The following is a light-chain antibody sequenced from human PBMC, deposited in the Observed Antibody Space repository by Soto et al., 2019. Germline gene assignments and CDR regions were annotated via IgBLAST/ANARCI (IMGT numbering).Light chain of an antibody. CDR2: DVS. J-gene: IGLJ1*01. V-gene: IGLV2-14*01. Sequence: QSVLTQPASVSGSPVQSITISCTGTSSDVGGYNYVSWYQQHPGKAPKLMIYDVSNPPSGVSNRFSGSKSGNTASLTISGLQAEDEAEYYCSSYTSSSTYVFGTGNKVTVL. CDR3: SSYTSSSTYV. CDR1: SSDVGGYNY.